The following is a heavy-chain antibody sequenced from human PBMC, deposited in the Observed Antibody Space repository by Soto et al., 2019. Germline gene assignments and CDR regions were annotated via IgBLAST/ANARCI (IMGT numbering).Heavy chain of an antibody. CDR1: GYSISSGYY. J-gene: IGHJ2*01. V-gene: IGHV4-38-2*02. Sequence: SETLSLTCTVSGYSISSGYYWGWIRQPPGKGLEWIGSIYHSGSTYYNPSLKSRVTISVDTSKNQFSLKLSSVTAADTAVYYCARVPLAGPGYSSSWSSYWYFDLWGRGTLVTVSS. D-gene: IGHD6-13*01. CDR3: ARVPLAGPGYSSSWSSYWYFDL. CDR2: IYHSGST.